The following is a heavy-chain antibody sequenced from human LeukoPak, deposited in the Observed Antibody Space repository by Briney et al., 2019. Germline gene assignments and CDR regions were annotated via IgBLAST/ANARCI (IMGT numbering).Heavy chain of an antibody. Sequence: ASVKVSCKASGYTFTGYYIHWVRQAPGQGLEWMGWIDPNSGGTIYAQKFQGRVTVTRDTSISTAYMELSRLRSDDTAVYYCARAVMVRGVIQEYLSWFDPWGQGTLVTVSS. D-gene: IGHD3-10*01. V-gene: IGHV1-2*02. CDR1: GYTFTGYY. CDR2: IDPNSGGT. J-gene: IGHJ5*02. CDR3: ARAVMVRGVIQEYLSWFDP.